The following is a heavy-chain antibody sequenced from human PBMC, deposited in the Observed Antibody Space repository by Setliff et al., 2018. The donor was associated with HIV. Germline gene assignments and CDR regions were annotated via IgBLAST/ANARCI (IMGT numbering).Heavy chain of an antibody. D-gene: IGHD3-10*01. CDR2: IYYSGST. V-gene: IGHV4-59*04. J-gene: IGHJ6*03. CDR1: GGSINNFY. Sequence: SETLSLTCTVSGGSINNFYWSWIRQPPGKGLEWIGSIYYSGSTYYNPSLKSRVTISVDTSKNQFSLKLSSVTAADTPVYYCARVGASGVPSTMDYYYYMDVWGKGTTVTVSS. CDR3: ARVGASGVPSTMDYYYYMDV.